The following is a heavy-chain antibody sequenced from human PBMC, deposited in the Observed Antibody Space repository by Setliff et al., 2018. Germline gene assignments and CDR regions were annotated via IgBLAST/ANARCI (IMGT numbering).Heavy chain of an antibody. CDR3: ARDPGVHSGTWCLDS. D-gene: IGHD2-8*01. CDR2: VSFFGSA. CDR1: GVSLSSTTFY. V-gene: IGHV4-39*07. Sequence: SETLSLTCNVSGVSLSSTTFYWAWIRQSPGKGLEWIGSVSFFGSAYYNPSLQSRGAISLDTSRNQFSLELSSVTAADTAVYYCARDPGVHSGTWCLDSWGQGTQVTVSS. J-gene: IGHJ4*02.